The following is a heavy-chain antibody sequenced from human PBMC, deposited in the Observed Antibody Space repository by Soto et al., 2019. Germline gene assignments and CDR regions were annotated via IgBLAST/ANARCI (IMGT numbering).Heavy chain of an antibody. CDR3: ARHSTSGWGARFDY. D-gene: IGHD6-19*01. CDR1: GGSISSSSYY. J-gene: IGHJ4*02. CDR2: IYYSGST. Sequence: QLQLQESGPGLVKPSETLSLTCTVSGGSISSSSYYWGWIRQPPGKGLEWIGSIYYSGSTYYNPSLKSRVTISVDTSKNQFSLKLSSVTAADTAVYYCARHSTSGWGARFDYWGQGTLVTVSS. V-gene: IGHV4-39*01.